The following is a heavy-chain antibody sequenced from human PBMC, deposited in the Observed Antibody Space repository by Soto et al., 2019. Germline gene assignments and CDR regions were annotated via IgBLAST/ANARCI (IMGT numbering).Heavy chain of an antibody. D-gene: IGHD3-9*01. CDR3: ARGGYDILTGDAFDI. CDR2: ISAYNGNT. Sequence: ASVKVSCKASGYTFTSYGISWVRQAPGQGLEWMGWISAYNGNTNYAQKLQGRVTMTTDTSTSTAYMELRSLRSDDTAAYYCARGGYDILTGDAFDIWGQGTMVTVSS. CDR1: GYTFTSYG. V-gene: IGHV1-18*01. J-gene: IGHJ3*02.